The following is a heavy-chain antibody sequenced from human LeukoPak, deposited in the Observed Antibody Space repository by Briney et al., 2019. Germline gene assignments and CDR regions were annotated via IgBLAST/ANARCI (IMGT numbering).Heavy chain of an antibody. CDR1: GGSISSSSYY. V-gene: IGHV4-39*07. Sequence: SETLSLTCTVSGGSISSSSYYWGWIRQPPGKGLEWIGSIYYSGSTYYNPSLKSRVTISVDTSKNQFSLKLSSVTAADTAVYYCARELDSGWTLSWGQGTLVTVSS. CDR3: ARELDSGWTLS. J-gene: IGHJ4*02. CDR2: IYYSGST. D-gene: IGHD6-25*01.